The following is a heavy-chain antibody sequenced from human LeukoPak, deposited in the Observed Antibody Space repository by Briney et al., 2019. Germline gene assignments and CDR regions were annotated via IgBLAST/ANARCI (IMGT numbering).Heavy chain of an antibody. V-gene: IGHV3-66*01. CDR3: AKDIVVVPAAIPDAFDI. CDR1: GFTVSSNY. CDR2: IYSGGST. D-gene: IGHD2-2*02. Sequence: GGSLRVSCAASGFTVSSNYMSWVRQAPGKGLEWVSVIYSGGSTYYADSVKGRFTISRDNSKNTLYLQMNSLRAEDTAVYYCAKDIVVVPAAIPDAFDIWGQGTTVTVSS. J-gene: IGHJ3*02.